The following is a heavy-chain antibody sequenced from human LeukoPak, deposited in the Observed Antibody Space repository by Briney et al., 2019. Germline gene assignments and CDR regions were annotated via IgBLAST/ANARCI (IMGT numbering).Heavy chain of an antibody. CDR1: GDSISSSSYY. D-gene: IGHD2-15*01. V-gene: IGHV4-39*01. CDR3: VRYCTGDSCFPFDY. Sequence: SETLSLTCTVSGDSISSSSYYWGWIRQPPGKGLEWIGSMYYSGSTYYNPSLKSRATISVDTSKNQYSLRLSSVTAADTALYYCVRYCTGDSCFPFDYWGPGTLVTVSS. J-gene: IGHJ4*02. CDR2: MYYSGST.